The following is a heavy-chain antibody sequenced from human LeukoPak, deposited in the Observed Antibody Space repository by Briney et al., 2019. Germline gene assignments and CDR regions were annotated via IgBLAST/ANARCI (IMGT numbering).Heavy chain of an antibody. CDR3: ARDPYGGDSPGDY. V-gene: IGHV3-30*04. CDR2: ISYDGSNK. CDR1: GFTFSSYA. D-gene: IGHD4-23*01. J-gene: IGHJ4*02. Sequence: GGSLRLPCAASGFTFSSYAMHWVRQAPGKGLEWVAVISYDGSNKYYADSVKGRFTISRDNSKNTLYLQMNSLRAEDTAVYCCARDPYGGDSPGDYWGQGTLVTVSS.